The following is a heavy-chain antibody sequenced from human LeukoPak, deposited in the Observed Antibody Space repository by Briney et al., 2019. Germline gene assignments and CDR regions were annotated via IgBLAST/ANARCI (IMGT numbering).Heavy chain of an antibody. CDR3: ARGGGYYYASSGYSNWFDP. Sequence: GASVKVSCKASGYTFTGYYMHWLRQAPGQGLEWVGWINPNSGGTNYAQKFQGRVTMTRDTSISTASMEMSRLRSDGTAVYYCARGGGYYYASSGYSNWFDPWGQGTLVTVSS. CDR2: INPNSGGT. J-gene: IGHJ5*02. V-gene: IGHV1-2*02. CDR1: GYTFTGYY. D-gene: IGHD3-22*01.